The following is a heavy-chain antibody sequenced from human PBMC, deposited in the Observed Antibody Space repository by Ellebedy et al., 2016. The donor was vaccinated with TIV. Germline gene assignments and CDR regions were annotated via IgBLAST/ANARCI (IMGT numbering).Heavy chain of an antibody. D-gene: IGHD3-16*01. Sequence: NFQSRVTFTTDTAASTVYMSLSSLGSEDTAVYYCAKDRGGTGDFDYWGQGTLVTVSS. CDR3: AKDRGGTGDFDY. J-gene: IGHJ4*02. V-gene: IGHV1-3*01.